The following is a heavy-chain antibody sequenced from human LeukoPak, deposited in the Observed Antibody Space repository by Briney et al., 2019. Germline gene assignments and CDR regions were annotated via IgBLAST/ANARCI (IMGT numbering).Heavy chain of an antibody. CDR3: ARGAPHIGMMVGVILAY. D-gene: IGHD3-22*01. J-gene: IGHJ4*02. CDR1: GYSFTVYY. CDR2: INPNSGGT. V-gene: IGHV1-2*02. Sequence: ASVKASCKSSGYSFTVYYMHWVRQAPGQGLEWVGWINPNSGGTNYEQKFQGRVTMTRDTSISTAYMELSRLRSDDTGVYYCARGAPHIGMMVGVILAYWGQGTLVTVSS.